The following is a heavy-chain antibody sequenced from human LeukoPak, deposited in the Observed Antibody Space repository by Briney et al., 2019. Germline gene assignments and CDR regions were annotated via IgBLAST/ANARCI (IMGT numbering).Heavy chain of an antibody. CDR1: GYTFTSYA. D-gene: IGHD6-13*01. V-gene: IGHV1-3*01. J-gene: IGHJ4*02. CDR3: ARVSSNWRDFDY. CDR2: INAGNGNT. Sequence: ASVTVSCKASGYTFTSYAMHRVRQAPGQRLEWMGWINAGNGNTKYSQKFQGRVTITRDTSASTAYMELSSLRSEDTAVYYCARVSSNWRDFDYWGQGTLVTVSS.